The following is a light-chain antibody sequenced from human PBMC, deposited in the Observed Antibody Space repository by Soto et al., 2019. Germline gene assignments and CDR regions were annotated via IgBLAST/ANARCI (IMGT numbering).Light chain of an antibody. CDR1: QSVSSN. CDR3: QQYNTWLGT. V-gene: IGKV3-15*01. J-gene: IGKJ1*01. Sequence: EIVMTQSPATLSVSPGERATLSCRASQSVSSNLAWYQQKPGQAPRLLIYGASTRATGIPARFSGSGSGTEFTLTISSLQSEDLAVYYCQQYNTWLGTFGQGTKVEIK. CDR2: GAS.